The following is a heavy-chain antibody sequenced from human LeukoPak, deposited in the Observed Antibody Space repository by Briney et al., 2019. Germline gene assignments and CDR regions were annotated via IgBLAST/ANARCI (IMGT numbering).Heavy chain of an antibody. D-gene: IGHD3-22*01. V-gene: IGHV3-53*01. CDR3: ARTTYYYDSSGYFDY. J-gene: IGHJ4*02. CDR2: IYSGGST. Sequence: PGGSLRLSCAASGFTVSSNYMSWVRQAPGKGLEWVSVIYSGGSTYYADSVKGRFTISRDNSKNTLYLQMNSLRAEVTAVYYCARTTYYYDSSGYFDYWGQGTLVTVSS. CDR1: GFTVSSNY.